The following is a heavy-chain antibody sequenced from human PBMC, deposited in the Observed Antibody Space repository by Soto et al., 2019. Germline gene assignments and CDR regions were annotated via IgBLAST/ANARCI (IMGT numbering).Heavy chain of an antibody. Sequence: QVQLVQSGAEVKKPGSSVKVSCKASGGTFSSYAISWVRQAPGQGLEWMGGIIPIFGTAHYAQKFQGRITITADESTSTAYMELSSLRCEDTAVYYCASSASSSFRLNYWGQGTLVTVSS. CDR2: IIPIFGTA. D-gene: IGHD6-6*01. CDR3: ASSASSSFRLNY. CDR1: GGTFSSYA. J-gene: IGHJ4*02. V-gene: IGHV1-69*01.